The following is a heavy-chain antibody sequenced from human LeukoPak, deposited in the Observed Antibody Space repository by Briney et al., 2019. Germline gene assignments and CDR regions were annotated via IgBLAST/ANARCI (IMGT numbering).Heavy chain of an antibody. J-gene: IGHJ6*03. V-gene: IGHV3-74*01. CDR3: ARVGGATGTMRFFMDV. Sequence: GGSLRLSCAASGFTFSSYWMLWVRHAPGEGLVWVSRISSDEISTNYAASVKGRFTISRDNAKNTLYLQMDSLRAEDTAVYYCARVGGATGTMRFFMDVWGKGTTVTVSS. CDR1: GFTFSSYW. CDR2: ISSDEIST. D-gene: IGHD1-7*01.